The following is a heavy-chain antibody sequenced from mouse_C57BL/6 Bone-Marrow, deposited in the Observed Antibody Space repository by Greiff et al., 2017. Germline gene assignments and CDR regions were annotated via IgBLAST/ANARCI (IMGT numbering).Heavy chain of an antibody. D-gene: IGHD1-1*01. CDR1: GYTFTSYW. CDR2: IHPNSGST. J-gene: IGHJ2*01. Sequence: QVQLQQPGAELVKPGASVKLSCKASGYTFTSYWMHWVKQRPGQGLEWIGMIHPNSGSTNYNEKFKSKATLNVAKSSSTAYMQLSSLTSEDSAVYYCAREGYYYGSYYFDYWGQGTTLTVSS. V-gene: IGHV1-64*01. CDR3: AREGYYYGSYYFDY.